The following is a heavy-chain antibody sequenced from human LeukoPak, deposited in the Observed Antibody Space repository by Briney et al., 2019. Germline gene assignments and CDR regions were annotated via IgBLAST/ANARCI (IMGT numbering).Heavy chain of an antibody. CDR1: GFTFSSYS. D-gene: IGHD3-9*01. J-gene: IGHJ4*02. V-gene: IGHV3-48*04. CDR3: ARDLWVLRYFDWPQ. CDR2: ISSSSSTI. Sequence: PGGSLRLSCAASGFTFSSYSMNWVRQAPGKGLEWVSYISSSSSTIYYADSVKGRFTISRDNAKNSLYLQMNSLRAEDTAVYYCARDLWVLRYFDWPQGGQGTLVTVSS.